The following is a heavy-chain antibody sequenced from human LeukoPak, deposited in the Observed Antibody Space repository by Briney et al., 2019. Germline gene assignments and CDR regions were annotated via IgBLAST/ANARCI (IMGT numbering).Heavy chain of an antibody. Sequence: SVKVSCKASGGTFSSYAISWVRQAPGQGLEWMGGIIPIFGTTNYAQKFQGRVTITTDESTSTAYMELSSLRSEDTAVYYCVSLTYYYDSSGYPGGYYFDYWGQGTLVTVSS. V-gene: IGHV1-69*05. CDR2: IIPIFGTT. J-gene: IGHJ4*02. D-gene: IGHD3-22*01. CDR3: VSLTYYYDSSGYPGGYYFDY. CDR1: GGTFSSYA.